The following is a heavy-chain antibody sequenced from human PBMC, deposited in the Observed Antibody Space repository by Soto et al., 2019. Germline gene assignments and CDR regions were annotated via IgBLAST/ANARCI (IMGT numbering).Heavy chain of an antibody. J-gene: IGHJ6*04. Sequence: QVQLVESGGGVVQPGRSLRLSCEASGFTFSSYGMHWVRQAPGKGLEWVAVISYDGSNKYYADSVKGRFTISRDNSKNTLYLQMNSLRAEDTAVYYCAKDVSPSDVWGKGTTVTVSS. CDR3: AKDVSPSDV. CDR2: ISYDGSNK. V-gene: IGHV3-30*18. CDR1: GFTFSSYG.